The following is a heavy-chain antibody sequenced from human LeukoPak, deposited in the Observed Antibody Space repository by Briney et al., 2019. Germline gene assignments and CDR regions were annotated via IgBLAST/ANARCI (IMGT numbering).Heavy chain of an antibody. V-gene: IGHV3-23*01. J-gene: IGHJ4*02. CDR2: ISGSGANT. CDR1: GFTFSNSA. CDR3: AKEIVPLSGYYFDY. Sequence: PGGSLRLSCAASGFTFSNSAMSWVRQAPGKRLEWVSSISGSGANTYYADSVKGRFTIFRDNSKNTLYLQMNSLRVEDTAVYYCAKEIVPLSGYYFDYWGQGTLVTVSS. D-gene: IGHD6-6*01.